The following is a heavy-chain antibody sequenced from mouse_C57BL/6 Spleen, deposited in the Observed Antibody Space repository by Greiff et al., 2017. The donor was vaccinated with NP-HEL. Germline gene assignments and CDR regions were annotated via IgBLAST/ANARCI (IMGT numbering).Heavy chain of an antibody. D-gene: IGHD3-2*02. J-gene: IGHJ3*01. CDR3: ARRGGETAQAPFAY. V-gene: IGHV1-69*01. CDR1: GYTFTSYW. Sequence: QLQQPGAELVMPGASVKLSCKASGYTFTSYWMHWVKQRPGQGLEWIGEIDPSDSYTNYNQKFKGKSTLTVDKSSSTAYMQLSSLTSEDSAVYYCARRGGETAQAPFAYWGQGTLVTVSA. CDR2: IDPSDSYT.